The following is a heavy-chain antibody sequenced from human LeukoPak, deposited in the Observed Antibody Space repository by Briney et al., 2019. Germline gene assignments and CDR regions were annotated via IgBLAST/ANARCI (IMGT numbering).Heavy chain of an antibody. V-gene: IGHV4-30-2*01. Sequence: PSQTLSLTCTVSGGSISSGGYYWNWIRQPPGKGLEWIGYFYHSGSTYYNPSLKSRVTISVDTSKNQFSLKLSSVIAADTAVYYCASRIKTAGGWFDPWGQGTLVTVSS. CDR3: ASRIKTAGGWFDP. D-gene: IGHD6-13*01. CDR1: GGSISSGGYY. CDR2: FYHSGST. J-gene: IGHJ5*02.